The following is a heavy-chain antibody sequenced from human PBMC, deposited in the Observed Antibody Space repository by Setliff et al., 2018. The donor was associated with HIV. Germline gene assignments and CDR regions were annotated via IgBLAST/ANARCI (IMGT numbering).Heavy chain of an antibody. Sequence: ASVKVSCKPSGYSFTNHYMHWVRQAPGQGLEWMGVINPTGGSTRNTQKFQGRVAMTRDTSTSTVYMELSSLRAEDTAVYYCARGGNFYYDSSSSLCDYWGQGALVTVSS. CDR2: INPTGGST. CDR1: GYSFTNHY. D-gene: IGHD3-22*01. CDR3: ARGGNFYYDSSSSLCDY. V-gene: IGHV1-46*01. J-gene: IGHJ4*02.